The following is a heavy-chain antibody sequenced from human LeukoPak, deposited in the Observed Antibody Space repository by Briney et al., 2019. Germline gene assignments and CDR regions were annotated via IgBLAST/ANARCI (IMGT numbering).Heavy chain of an antibody. CDR1: GYTFTSYA. J-gene: IGHJ4*02. D-gene: IGHD4-17*01. CDR2: INAGNGNT. V-gene: IGHV1-3*01. CDR3: ARVYGGYGGDYFDY. Sequence: ASVKVSCEASGYTFTSYAMHWVRQAPGQRLEWMCWINAGNGNTKYSQKFQGRVTITRDTSASTAYMELSSVRAEDTAVYYCARVYGGYGGDYFDYWGQGTLVTVSS.